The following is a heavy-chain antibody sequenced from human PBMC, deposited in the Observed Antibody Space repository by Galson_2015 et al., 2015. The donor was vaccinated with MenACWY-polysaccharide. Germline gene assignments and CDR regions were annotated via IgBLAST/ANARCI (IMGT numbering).Heavy chain of an antibody. D-gene: IGHD6-13*01. CDR3: AKVGPRSSWTMGIDY. J-gene: IGHJ4*02. Sequence: LRLSCADSGFSFSANGMSWVRQAPGRGLEWVSGSGSGGSLYYADSVKGRFTVSRDNSKNTLYLQMNNLRAEDTAVYYCAKVGPRSSWTMGIDYWGQGTLVTVSS. CDR1: GFSFSANG. V-gene: IGHV3-23*01. CDR2: SGSGGSL.